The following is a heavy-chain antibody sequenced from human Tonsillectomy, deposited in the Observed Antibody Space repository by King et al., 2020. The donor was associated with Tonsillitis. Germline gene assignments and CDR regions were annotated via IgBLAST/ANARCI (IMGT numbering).Heavy chain of an antibody. D-gene: IGHD1-26*01. Sequence: VQLVESGGGLVKPGGSLRLSCAASGFTFSSYSMNWVRQAPGKGLEWVSSISSSSSYIYYADSVKGRFTISRDNAKNSLYLQMNSLRAEDTAVYYCARGXRGGNDVGANPPFDYWGQGTLVTVSS. J-gene: IGHJ4*02. V-gene: IGHV3-21*01. CDR1: GFTFSSYS. CDR3: ARGXRGGNDVGANPPFDY. CDR2: ISSSSSYI.